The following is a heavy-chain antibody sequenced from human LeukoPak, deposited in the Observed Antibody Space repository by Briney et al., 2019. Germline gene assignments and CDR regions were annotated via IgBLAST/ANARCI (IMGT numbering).Heavy chain of an antibody. Sequence: PSETLSLTCAVYGGSFSGYYWSWIRQPPGRGLEWIGEINHSGSTNYNPSLKSRVTISVDTSKNQFSLKLSSVTAADTAGYYCTRGRSVRGVITYYYYYMVVSGKATTDSVSS. CDR3: TRGRSVRGVITYYYYYMVV. CDR2: INHSGST. V-gene: IGHV4-34*01. J-gene: IGHJ6*03. D-gene: IGHD3-10*01. CDR1: GGSFSGYY.